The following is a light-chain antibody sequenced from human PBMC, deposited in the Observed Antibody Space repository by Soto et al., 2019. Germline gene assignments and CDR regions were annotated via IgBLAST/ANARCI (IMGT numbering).Light chain of an antibody. V-gene: IGKV3-20*01. J-gene: IGKJ5*01. CDR1: QSVPRSY. Sequence: EVGLTQSPGTLSLSPGERATLSCRASQSVPRSYLAWYQQKPGQAPRLLIYGTSSRATGIPDRFSGSGSGTDFTLTISRLEPEDFAVFYCQQYGSSITFGQGTLLEIK. CDR3: QQYGSSIT. CDR2: GTS.